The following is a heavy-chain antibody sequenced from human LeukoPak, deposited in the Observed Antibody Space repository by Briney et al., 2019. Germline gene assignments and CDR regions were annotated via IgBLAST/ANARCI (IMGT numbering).Heavy chain of an antibody. Sequence: SETLSLTCTVSGGSISSYYWSWIRQPAGKGLEWIGRIYTSGSTNYNPSLKSRVTISVDTSKNQFSLKLSSVTAADTAVYYCARGLNGDQYYYYSYMDVWGKGTTVTVSS. D-gene: IGHD4-17*01. CDR2: IYTSGST. CDR1: GGSISSYY. CDR3: ARGLNGDQYYYYSYMDV. J-gene: IGHJ6*03. V-gene: IGHV4-4*07.